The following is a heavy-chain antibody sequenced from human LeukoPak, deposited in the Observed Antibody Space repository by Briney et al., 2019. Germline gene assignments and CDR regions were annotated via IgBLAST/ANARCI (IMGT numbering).Heavy chain of an antibody. V-gene: IGHV3-11*04. CDR3: ARDRPGTVTTFDY. Sequence: PGGSLRLSCAASGFTFSDSHMTWIRQAPGKGLEWVSYISSSGRTTYYADSVKGRVTISRDNAKNSLYLQMNRLRAEDTAMYYCARDRPGTVTTFDYWSQETLVTVSS. D-gene: IGHD4-17*01. CDR2: ISSSGRTT. CDR1: GFTFSDSH. J-gene: IGHJ4*02.